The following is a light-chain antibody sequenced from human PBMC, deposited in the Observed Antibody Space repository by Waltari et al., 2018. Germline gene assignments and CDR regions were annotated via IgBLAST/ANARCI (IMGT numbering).Light chain of an antibody. V-gene: IGLV3-21*01. J-gene: IGLJ1*01. CDR2: YNT. CDR1: STGMRH. CDR3: QVWDRSRDHV. Sequence: SYVLTQPPSVSVAPGETATITCGGDSTGMRHVHWYTRRARQAPRLVISYNTGRPSGIPERFSGSTSGSTSTLTISRVEAGDEADYYCQVWDRSRDHVFGTATKVTVL.